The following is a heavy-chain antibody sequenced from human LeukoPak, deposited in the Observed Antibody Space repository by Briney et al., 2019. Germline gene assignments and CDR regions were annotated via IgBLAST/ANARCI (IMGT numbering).Heavy chain of an antibody. CDR3: ARGLGYCSGGSCYSFYFDY. CDR2: ISPNSGGT. D-gene: IGHD2-15*01. Sequence: ASVKVSCKXSGYTFTGYYMHWVRQAPGQGLEGMGWISPNSGGTNYAQKFQGRVTMTRDTSISTAYMELSRLRSDDTAVYYCARGLGYCSGGSCYSFYFDYWGQGTLVTVSS. J-gene: IGHJ4*02. CDR1: GYTFTGYY. V-gene: IGHV1-2*02.